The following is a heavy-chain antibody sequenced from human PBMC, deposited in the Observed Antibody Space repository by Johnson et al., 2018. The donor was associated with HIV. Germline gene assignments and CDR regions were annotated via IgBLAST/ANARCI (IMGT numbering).Heavy chain of an antibody. Sequence: VQLVESGGGLIQPGGSLRLSCAASGFTVSSNYMSWVRQAPGKGLEWVSVIYSGGTTYYADSVKGRFTISRDNSKNILYLHMNSLRADDTAVNFCARGWVGATLRAFDIWGQGTMVTVSS. V-gene: IGHV3-53*01. CDR3: ARGWVGATLRAFDI. CDR1: GFTVSSNY. CDR2: IYSGGTT. D-gene: IGHD1-26*01. J-gene: IGHJ3*02.